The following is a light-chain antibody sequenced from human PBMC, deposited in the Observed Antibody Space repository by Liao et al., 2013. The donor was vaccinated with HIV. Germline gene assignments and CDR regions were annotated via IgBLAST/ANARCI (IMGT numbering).Light chain of an antibody. CDR1: ALPKQY. J-gene: IGLJ1*01. CDR2: YDS. V-gene: IGLV3-25*03. Sequence: SYELTQPPSVSVSPGQTARITCSGDALPKQYAYWYQQKPGQAPVLVIYYDSDRPSGIPERFSGSSSGTTVTLTISGVQAEDEADYYCQSADSSGTYLYVFGTGTKVTVL. CDR3: QSADSSGTYLYV.